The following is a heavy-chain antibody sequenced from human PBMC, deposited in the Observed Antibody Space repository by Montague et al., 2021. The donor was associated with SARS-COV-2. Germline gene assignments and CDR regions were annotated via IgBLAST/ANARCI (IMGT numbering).Heavy chain of an antibody. V-gene: IGHV4-30-2*01. CDR2: YYNSGSI. J-gene: IGHJ3*01. Sequence: TLSLTCSVSGGSIRSGGYCWSWLRQPPGKGLEWVGFYYNSGSIYYNPSLKSRVTISVDKSKNHFSLTLTSVTAADTAVYYCDRGWGGAYSDDAFDFWGQGTMVTVSS. CDR1: GGSIRSGGYC. D-gene: IGHD2-21*01. CDR3: DRGWGGAYSDDAFDF.